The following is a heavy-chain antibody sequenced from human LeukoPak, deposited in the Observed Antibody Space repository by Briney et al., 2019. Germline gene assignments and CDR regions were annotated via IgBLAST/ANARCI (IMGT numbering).Heavy chain of an antibody. CDR3: ARGGMTTVTTLGY. D-gene: IGHD4-17*01. V-gene: IGHV4-61*02. CDR2: IYTSGTP. CDR1: GGSVISGTYY. Sequence: SETLSLTCTVSGGSVISGTYYWTWIRQPAGKGLEWIGRIYTSGTPNYNPSLKSRVTISLDTSKNQFSLKLSAVTAADTAVYYCARGGMTTVTTLGYWGQGTLVTVSS. J-gene: IGHJ4*02.